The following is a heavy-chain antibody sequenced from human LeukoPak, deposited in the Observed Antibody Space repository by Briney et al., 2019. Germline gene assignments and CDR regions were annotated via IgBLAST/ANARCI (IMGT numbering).Heavy chain of an antibody. V-gene: IGHV1-46*01. Sequence: GASVTVSFKASGYTFTSYYMHWVRQAPGQGLEWMGIINPSGGSTSYAQKFQGRVTMTRDTSTSTVYMELSSLRSEDTAVYYCARGGRVVATFVYHECNFDYWGQGTLVTVSS. J-gene: IGHJ4*02. CDR3: ARGGRVVATFVYHECNFDY. CDR2: INPSGGST. D-gene: IGHD2-15*01. CDR1: GYTFTSYY.